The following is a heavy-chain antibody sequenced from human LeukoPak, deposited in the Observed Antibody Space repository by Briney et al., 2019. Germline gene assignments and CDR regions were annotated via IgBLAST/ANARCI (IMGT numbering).Heavy chain of an antibody. D-gene: IGHD3-22*01. Sequence: GASVKVSCKASGGTFSSYAISRVRQAPGQGLEWMGRIIPILGIANYAQKFQGRVTITADRSTSTAYMELSSLTSEDTAVYYCARVRQGFSGYHLDYWGHGTMVTVSS. J-gene: IGHJ4*01. V-gene: IGHV1-69*04. CDR1: GGTFSSYA. CDR3: ARVRQGFSGYHLDY. CDR2: IIPILGIA.